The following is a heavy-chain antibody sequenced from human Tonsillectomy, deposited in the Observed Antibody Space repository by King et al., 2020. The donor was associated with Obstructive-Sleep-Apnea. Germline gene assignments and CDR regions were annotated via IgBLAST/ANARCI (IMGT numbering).Heavy chain of an antibody. CDR2: ISSSSSFI. D-gene: IGHD3-3*01. CDR1: GFTFNNYA. J-gene: IGHJ4*02. CDR3: AGPPNYDPWSGSLFHFHS. V-gene: IGHV3-21*01. Sequence: DVQLVESGGGLVKPGGSLRLSCAASGFTFNNYAMNWVRLVPGKGLEWVSSISSSSSFIYYADSVEGRFTISRDNAKNSLYLQMNSLRAEDTAVYYCAGPPNYDPWSGSLFHFHSWGQGTLVTVSS.